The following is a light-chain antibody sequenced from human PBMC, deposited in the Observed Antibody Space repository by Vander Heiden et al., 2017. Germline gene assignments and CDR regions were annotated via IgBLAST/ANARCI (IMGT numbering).Light chain of an antibody. CDR1: QSISSY. Sequence: DIQMTQSPSSLSASVGDRVTITCRASQSISSYLNWYQQKPGKAPKLLIYAASSLQSGVPSRFSGSASGTDFTLTISRLQPEDFATYYCQQSYSTHLFGQGTKLEIK. CDR2: AAS. J-gene: IGKJ2*01. V-gene: IGKV1-39*01. CDR3: QQSYSTHL.